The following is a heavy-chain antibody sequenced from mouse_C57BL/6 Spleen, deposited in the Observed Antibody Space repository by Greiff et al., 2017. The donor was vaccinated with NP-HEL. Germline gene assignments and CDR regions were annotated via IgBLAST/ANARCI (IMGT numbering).Heavy chain of an antibody. CDR2: LYPGSGST. J-gene: IGHJ3*01. CDR3: ARKGPNWVFAY. D-gene: IGHD4-1*01. Sequence: VQLQQSGAELVKPGASVKMSCKASGYTFTSYWITWVKQRPGQGLEWIGALYPGSGSTNYNEKFKSKATLTVDTSSSTAYMQLSSLTSEDSAVYYCARKGPNWVFAYWGQGTLVTVSA. V-gene: IGHV1-55*01. CDR1: GYTFTSYW.